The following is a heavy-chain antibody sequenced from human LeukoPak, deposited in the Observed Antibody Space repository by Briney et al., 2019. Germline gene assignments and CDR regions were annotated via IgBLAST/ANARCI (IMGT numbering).Heavy chain of an antibody. J-gene: IGHJ4*02. V-gene: IGHV3-21*04. CDR2: ISPSSSYI. D-gene: IGHD7-27*01. CDR1: GFAFNTYS. CDR3: ARVGTGDVDY. Sequence: GGSLRLSCAASGFAFNTYSLIWVRQAPGEGLEWVSSISPSSSYIYYADSVKGRFTISRDNSKNTVYLQMNNLRAEDTAMYYCARVGTGDVDYWGQGTLVTVSS.